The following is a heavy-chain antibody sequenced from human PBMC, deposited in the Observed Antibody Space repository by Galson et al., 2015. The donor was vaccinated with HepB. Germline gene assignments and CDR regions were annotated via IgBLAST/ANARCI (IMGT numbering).Heavy chain of an antibody. V-gene: IGHV1-69*13. CDR3: ARGQAMIVQNPYFDY. D-gene: IGHD3-22*01. Sequence: SVKVSCKASGYTFTSYGISWVRQAPGQGLEWMGGIIPIFGTANYAQKFQGRVTITADESTSTAYMELSSLRSEDTAVYYCARGQAMIVQNPYFDYWGQGTLVTVSS. J-gene: IGHJ4*02. CDR2: IIPIFGTA. CDR1: GYTFTSYG.